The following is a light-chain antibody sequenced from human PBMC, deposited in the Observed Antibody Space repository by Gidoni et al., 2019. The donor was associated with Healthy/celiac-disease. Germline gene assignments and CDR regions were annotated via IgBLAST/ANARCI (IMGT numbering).Light chain of an antibody. Sequence: QSVLTQPPSASGTPGQRVTISCSGSSSNIGSNTVNWYQQLPGTAPKLRIYSNNQRPSGVPERFSGSKSGTSASLAISGLQSEDEADYYCAAWDDSLNGAVFGGGTQLTVL. CDR1: SSNIGSNT. J-gene: IGLJ7*01. CDR3: AAWDDSLNGAV. CDR2: SNN. V-gene: IGLV1-44*01.